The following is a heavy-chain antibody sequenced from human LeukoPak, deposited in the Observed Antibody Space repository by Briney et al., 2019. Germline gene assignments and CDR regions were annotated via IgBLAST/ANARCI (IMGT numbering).Heavy chain of an antibody. CDR1: GFTIGTAW. J-gene: IGHJ6*04. CDR2: IKSEGEGATT. V-gene: IGHV3-15*01. CDR3: IAHFPYFYGFDV. D-gene: IGHD3-3*02. Sequence: AGGSLRPPCVSSGFTIGTAWMSWVRQAPGKGLEWLGHIKSEGEGATTDYAAPAKGRFAISRDDSKNMIYLQMSSLKIDDTAIYYCIAHFPYFYGFDVWGKGTTVTVSS.